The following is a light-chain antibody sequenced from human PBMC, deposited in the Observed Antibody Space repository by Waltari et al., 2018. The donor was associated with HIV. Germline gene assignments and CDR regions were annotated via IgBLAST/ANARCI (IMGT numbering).Light chain of an antibody. CDR1: SSNIGTNP. CDR3: GAWDNRLRSVV. J-gene: IGLJ3*02. Sequence: QSVLTQPPSVSTAPGQQATISCSGSSSNIGTNPVSWYQQFPGRVPNLLIYDTTQRPSGIPDRFSGSKSGTSATLDITGLQTGDEADYYCGAWDNRLRSVVFGGGTKLAVL. CDR2: DTT. V-gene: IGLV1-51*01.